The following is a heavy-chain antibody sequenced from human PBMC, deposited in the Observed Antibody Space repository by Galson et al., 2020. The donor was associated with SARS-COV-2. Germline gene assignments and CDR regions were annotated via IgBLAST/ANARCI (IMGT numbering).Heavy chain of an antibody. D-gene: IGHD3-10*01. CDR3: ARCATDYGSHDY. Sequence: SETLSLTCAVSGDSISNKWWSWVRQPPGKGLEWIGEIFHTGSTNYNPSLESRAIIFVDKSNNQFSLKLSSVTAADTAVYYCARCATDYGSHDYWGQGTLVTVSS. J-gene: IGHJ4*02. CDR1: GDSISNKW. V-gene: IGHV4-4*02. CDR2: IFHTGST.